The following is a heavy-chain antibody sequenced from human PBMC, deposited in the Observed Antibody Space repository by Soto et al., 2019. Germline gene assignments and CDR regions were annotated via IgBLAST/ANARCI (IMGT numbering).Heavy chain of an antibody. CDR1: GGTFSSYA. Sequence: QVQLVQSGAEVKKPGSSVKVSCKASGGTFSSYAISWVRQAPGQGLEWMGGIIPIFGTANYAQKFQGRVTXXAXESXSTAYMELSSLRSEDTAVYYCARESYWGGDCHFDYWGQGTLVTVSS. D-gene: IGHD2-21*02. CDR2: IIPIFGTA. V-gene: IGHV1-69*12. CDR3: ARESYWGGDCHFDY. J-gene: IGHJ4*02.